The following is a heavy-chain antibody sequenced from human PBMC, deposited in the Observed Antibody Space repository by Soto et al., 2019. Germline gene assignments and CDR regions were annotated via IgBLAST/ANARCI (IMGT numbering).Heavy chain of an antibody. Sequence: SQTLSFTCAISGDSVSSNSAAWNWIRQSPSRGLEWLGRTYYRSKWYNDYAVSVKSRITINPDTSKNQFSLQLNSVTPEDTAVYYCARTSRRITIFGVVIIPFDYWGQGTLVTVSS. CDR3: ARTSRRITIFGVVIIPFDY. V-gene: IGHV6-1*01. J-gene: IGHJ4*02. CDR1: GDSVSSNSAA. D-gene: IGHD3-3*01. CDR2: TYYRSKWYN.